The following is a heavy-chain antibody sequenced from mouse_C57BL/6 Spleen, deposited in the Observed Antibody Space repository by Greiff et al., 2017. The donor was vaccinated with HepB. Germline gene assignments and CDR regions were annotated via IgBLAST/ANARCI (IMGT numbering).Heavy chain of an antibody. V-gene: IGHV3-6*01. CDR1: GYSITSGYY. CDR3: ARGHPLLRWYFDV. D-gene: IGHD1-2*01. CDR2: ISYDGSN. Sequence: DVQLQESGPGLVKPSQSLSLTCSVTGYSITSGYYWNWIRQFPGNKLEWMGYISYDGSNNYNPSLKNRISITRDTSKNQFFLKLNSVTTEDTATYYCARGHPLLRWYFDVWGTGTTVTVSS. J-gene: IGHJ1*03.